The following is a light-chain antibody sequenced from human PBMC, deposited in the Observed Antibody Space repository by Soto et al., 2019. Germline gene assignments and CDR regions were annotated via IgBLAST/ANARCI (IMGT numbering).Light chain of an antibody. V-gene: IGKV3-20*01. CDR1: QSVSGSY. CDR3: QQYGSSPGYT. J-gene: IGKJ2*01. Sequence: ENVLTQSPSTLSLSPGEGATLSCRASQSVSGSYLAWYQHKPGQAPRLLIYAASSRATGIPDRFSGSGSGTDFTLTISRPEPEDFAVYYCQQYGSSPGYTFGQGTKLEIK. CDR2: AAS.